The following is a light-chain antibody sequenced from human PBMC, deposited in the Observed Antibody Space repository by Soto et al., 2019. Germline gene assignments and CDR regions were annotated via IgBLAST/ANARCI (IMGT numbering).Light chain of an antibody. V-gene: IGKV1-5*03. CDR3: QQYNDNWT. CDR1: QSISSW. CDR2: KAS. J-gene: IGKJ1*01. Sequence: DIQMTQSPSTLSASVGDRVTITCRASQSISSWLVWYQQKPGTAPNLLIYKASTLQSGVPSRFSGSGSGTEFTLTISSLQPDDSATYYCQQYNDNWTFGQGTKVEIK.